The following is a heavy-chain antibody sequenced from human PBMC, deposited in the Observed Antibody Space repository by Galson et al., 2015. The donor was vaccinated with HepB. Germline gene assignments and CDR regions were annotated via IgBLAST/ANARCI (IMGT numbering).Heavy chain of an antibody. Sequence: SETLSLTCEVYAGSFGSYFWSWVRQPPGKGLEWIGDINESGSTNYNPSLKGRVTMSADTYRNRFSLEMGSVTAADTAVYYCARSSGNNSRGRFYYWGQGTLVTVSS. D-gene: IGHD4-23*01. CDR3: ARSSGNNSRGRFYY. CDR2: INESGST. J-gene: IGHJ4*02. V-gene: IGHV4-34*01. CDR1: AGSFGSYF.